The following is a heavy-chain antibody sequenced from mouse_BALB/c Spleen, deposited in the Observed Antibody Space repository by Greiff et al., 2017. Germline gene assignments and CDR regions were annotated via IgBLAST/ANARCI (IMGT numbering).Heavy chain of an antibody. CDR3: ARDGEGYAMDY. CDR1: GFTFSSFG. Sequence: EVQRVESGGGLVQPGGSRKLSCAASGFTFSSFGMHWVRQAPEKGLEWVAYISSGSSTIYYADTVKGRFTISRDNPKNTLFLQMTSLRSEDTAMYYCARDGEGYAMDYWGQGTSVTVSS. CDR2: ISSGSSTI. V-gene: IGHV5-17*02. J-gene: IGHJ4*01.